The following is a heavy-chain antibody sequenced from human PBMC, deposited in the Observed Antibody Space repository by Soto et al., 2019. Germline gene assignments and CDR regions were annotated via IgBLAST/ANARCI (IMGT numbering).Heavy chain of an antibody. CDR2: IYPGDSGT. Sequence: GESLKISCKGSGYSFTSYWIGWVRQMPGKGLEWMGIIYPGDSGTRYSPSFQGQVTISADKSISTAYLQWSSLKASDTAMYYCARHLDHSPTYYGMDVWGQGTTVTVSS. D-gene: IGHD3-3*01. CDR1: GYSFTSYW. J-gene: IGHJ6*02. V-gene: IGHV5-51*01. CDR3: ARHLDHSPTYYGMDV.